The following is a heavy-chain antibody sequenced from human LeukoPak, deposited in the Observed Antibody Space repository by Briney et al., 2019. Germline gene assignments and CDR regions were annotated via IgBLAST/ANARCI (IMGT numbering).Heavy chain of an antibody. CDR3: ARAGTGDYDFWSGYYKGRWFDP. CDR2: IYYSGST. D-gene: IGHD3-3*01. Sequence: SETLSLTCTVSGGSISSYYWSWNRQPPGKGLEWIGYIYYSGSTNYNPSLKSRVTISVDTSKNQFSLKLSSVTAADTAVYYCARAGTGDYDFWSGYYKGRWFDPWGQGTLVTVSS. V-gene: IGHV4-59*01. J-gene: IGHJ5*02. CDR1: GGSISSYY.